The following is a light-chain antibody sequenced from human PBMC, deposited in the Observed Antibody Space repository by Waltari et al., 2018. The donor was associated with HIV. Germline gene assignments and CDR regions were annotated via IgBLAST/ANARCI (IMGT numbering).Light chain of an antibody. CDR1: ALLQQY. J-gene: IGLJ2*01. Sequence: SYELTQPPSMSVSPGQTARITCPGAALLQQYAYWYQQKPGQAPVFIIYKDTERPSGIPERFSGSNSGTIATLTISGVQAEDEAAYYCQSADSSGIYEIFGGGTKVIVL. CDR2: KDT. V-gene: IGLV3-25*03. CDR3: QSADSSGIYEI.